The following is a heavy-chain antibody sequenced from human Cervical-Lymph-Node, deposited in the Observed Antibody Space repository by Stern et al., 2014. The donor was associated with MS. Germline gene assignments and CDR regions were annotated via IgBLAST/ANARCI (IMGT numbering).Heavy chain of an antibody. CDR3: ARGAAVGF. D-gene: IGHD6-19*01. J-gene: IGHJ4*02. CDR2: VKQDGSEK. CDR1: GFTFSNYW. V-gene: IGHV3-7*01. Sequence: EVQLVESGGGLVQPGGSLRLSCAASGFTFSNYWMNWVRQAPGKGLEWVASVKQDGSEKYYVDSVKGRFTISRDNAKNSLYLQMNSLGVEDTAVYYCARGAAVGFWGQGTLVTVSS.